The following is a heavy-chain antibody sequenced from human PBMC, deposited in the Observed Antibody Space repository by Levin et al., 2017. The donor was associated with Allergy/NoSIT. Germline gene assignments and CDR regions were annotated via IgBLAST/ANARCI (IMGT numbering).Heavy chain of an antibody. Sequence: PSETLSLTCTVSGGSISSYYWSWIRQPAGKGLEWIWRIYTSGSTNYNPSLKSRVTMSVDTSKNQFSLKLSSVTAADTAVYYCARGGDLTLGEFQYYYGMDVWGQGTTVTVSS. CDR3: ARGGDLTLGEFQYYYGMDV. CDR2: IYTSGST. CDR1: GGSISSYY. V-gene: IGHV4-4*07. J-gene: IGHJ6*02. D-gene: IGHD3-16*01.